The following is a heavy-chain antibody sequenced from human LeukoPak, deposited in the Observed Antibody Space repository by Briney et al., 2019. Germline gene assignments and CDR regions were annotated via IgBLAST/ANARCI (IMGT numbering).Heavy chain of an antibody. CDR1: GGSISSHY. J-gene: IGHJ5*02. CDR2: IYYSGST. CDR3: ARGPSTTGTTYWFDP. V-gene: IGHV4-59*11. Sequence: KTSETLSLTCTVSGGSISSHYWSWIRQPPGKGLEWIGYIYYSGSTNYNPSLKSRVTISVGTSKNQFSLKLSSVTAADTAVYYCARGPSTTGTTYWFDPWGQGTLVTVSS. D-gene: IGHD1-1*01.